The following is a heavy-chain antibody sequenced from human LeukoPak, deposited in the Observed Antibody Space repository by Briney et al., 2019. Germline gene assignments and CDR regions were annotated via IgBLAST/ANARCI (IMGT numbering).Heavy chain of an antibody. V-gene: IGHV1-2*02. CDR2: INPNSGGT. CDR1: GYTFTGYY. CDR3: ARDHRLRNPVDY. J-gene: IGHJ4*02. D-gene: IGHD1-14*01. Sequence: ASVKVSCTASGYTFTGYYMHWVRQAPGQGLEWMGWINPNSGGTNYAQKFQGRVTMTRDTSISTAYMELSRLRSDDTAVYYCARDHRLRNPVDYWGQGTLVTVPS.